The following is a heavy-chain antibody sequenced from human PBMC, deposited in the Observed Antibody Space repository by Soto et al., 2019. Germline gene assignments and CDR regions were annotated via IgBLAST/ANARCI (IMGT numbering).Heavy chain of an antibody. Sequence: EVQLLESGGGFIQPGGSLRLSCAASGFTFSSYAMSWVRQAPGKGLEWVSTITGGGDGTNYADSVMGRFTISRDNADDTLYLQMHSLRPDDTAIYYCAKKGPSSLATFCSGSGCHYAFDIWGQGTMVTVSS. CDR3: AKKGPSSLATFCSGSGCHYAFDI. CDR2: ITGGGDGT. D-gene: IGHD2-15*01. CDR1: GFTFSSYA. J-gene: IGHJ3*02. V-gene: IGHV3-23*01.